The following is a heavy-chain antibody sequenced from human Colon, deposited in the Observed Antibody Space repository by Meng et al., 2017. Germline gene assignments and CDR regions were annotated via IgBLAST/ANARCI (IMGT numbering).Heavy chain of an antibody. J-gene: IGHJ4*02. V-gene: IGHV3-21*01. Sequence: GGSLRLSCAASGFTFSSYSMNWVRQAPGKGLEWVSSISSSSSYIYYADSVKGRFTISRDNAKNSLYLQMNSLRAEDTAVYYCASSIDYGDYGSYFDYWGQGTLVTSPQ. CDR2: ISSSSSYI. CDR3: ASSIDYGDYGSYFDY. D-gene: IGHD4-17*01. CDR1: GFTFSSYS.